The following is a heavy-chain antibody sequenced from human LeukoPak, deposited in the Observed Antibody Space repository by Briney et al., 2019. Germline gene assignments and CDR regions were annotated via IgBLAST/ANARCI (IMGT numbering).Heavy chain of an antibody. J-gene: IGHJ5*02. CDR2: INPNSGGT. V-gene: IGHV1-2*02. CDR1: GYTFTGYY. Sequence: ASVKVSCKASGYTFTGYYMHWVRQAPGQGLEWMGWINPNSGGTNYAQKFQGRVTMTRDTSISTAYMELSRPRSDDTAVYYCARVMTTVTWWFDPWGQGTLVIVSS. D-gene: IGHD4-11*01. CDR3: ARVMTTVTWWFDP.